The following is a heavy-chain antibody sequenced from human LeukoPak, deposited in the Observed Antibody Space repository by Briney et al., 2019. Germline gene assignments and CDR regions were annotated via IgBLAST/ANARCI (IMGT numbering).Heavy chain of an antibody. V-gene: IGHV5-51*01. D-gene: IGHD3-3*01. J-gene: IGHJ5*02. CDR1: GYSFTSYW. CDR3: ARGAYDFWSGYYQTTNWFDP. CDR2: IYPGDSDT. Sequence: GESLKISCKGSGYSFTSYWIGWVRQMPGKGLEWMGIIYPGDSDTRYSPSFQGQVTISADKSISTAYLQWSSLEASDTAMYYCARGAYDFWSGYYQTTNWFDPWGQGTPVTVFS.